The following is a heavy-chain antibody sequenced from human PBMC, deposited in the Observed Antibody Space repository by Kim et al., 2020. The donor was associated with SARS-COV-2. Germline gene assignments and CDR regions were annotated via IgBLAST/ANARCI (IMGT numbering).Heavy chain of an antibody. V-gene: IGHV3-74*01. Sequence: TTTTSADSVGGRFSISRDNAKNTLYLQMNSLRAEDTAVYYCASQYGGFPYWGQGTVVTVSS. J-gene: IGHJ4*02. CDR2: TTT. CDR3: ASQYGGFPY. D-gene: IGHD5-12*01.